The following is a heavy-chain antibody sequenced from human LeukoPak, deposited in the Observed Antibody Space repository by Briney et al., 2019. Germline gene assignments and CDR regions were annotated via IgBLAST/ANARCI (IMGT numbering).Heavy chain of an antibody. J-gene: IGHJ4*02. CDR3: ARGPPVGHYFDY. V-gene: IGHV1-69*05. Sequence: GASVTVSCKASGGTFSSYAISWVRQAPGQGLEWMGGIIPIFGTPNYAQSFQGRVTITTDESTSTAYMELSSLRSEDTAVYYCARGPPVGHYFDYWGQGTLVTVSS. D-gene: IGHD4-23*01. CDR1: GGTFSSYA. CDR2: IIPIFGTP.